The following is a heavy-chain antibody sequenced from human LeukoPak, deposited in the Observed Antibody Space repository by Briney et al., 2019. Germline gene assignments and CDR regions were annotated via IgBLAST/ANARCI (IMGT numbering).Heavy chain of an antibody. V-gene: IGHV3-11*06. CDR2: ISSSSSYT. D-gene: IGHD3-10*01. CDR3: AREPAVRGFDY. J-gene: IGHJ4*02. CDR1: GFNFSYYY. Sequence: GGALELSWATSGFNFSYYYMRLIRQAPGKGLEWVSYISSSSSYTNYADSVKGRFTISRDNAKNSLYLQMNSLRAEDTAVYYCAREPAVRGFDYWGQGTLVTVSS.